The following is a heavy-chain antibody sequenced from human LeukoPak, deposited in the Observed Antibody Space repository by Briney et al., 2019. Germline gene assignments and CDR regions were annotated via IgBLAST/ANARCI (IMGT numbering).Heavy chain of an antibody. CDR1: GLTFSSYA. V-gene: IGHV3-23*01. J-gene: IGHJ5*02. D-gene: IGHD6-13*01. Sequence: GGSLRLSCAASGLTFSSYAMSWGRQAPGKGLEWVSATSGSGGSTYYADSVKGRFTISGDNSKNTLYLQMNSLRAEDTAVYYCAKDKITGYSRNWFDPWGQGTLVTVSS. CDR2: TSGSGGST. CDR3: AKDKITGYSRNWFDP.